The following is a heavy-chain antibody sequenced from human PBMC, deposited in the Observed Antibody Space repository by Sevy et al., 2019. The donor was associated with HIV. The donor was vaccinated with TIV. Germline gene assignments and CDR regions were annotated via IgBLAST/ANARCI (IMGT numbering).Heavy chain of an antibody. CDR3: ARDRYKHICGMDV. D-gene: IGHD5-18*01. Sequence: GGSLRLSCAASGFTLSSYSMNWVRQAPGKGLEWVSYISSSSSTIYYADSVKGRFTISRDNAKNSLYLQMNSLRAEDTAVYYCARDRYKHICGMDVWGQGTTVTVSS. CDR2: ISSSSSTI. J-gene: IGHJ6*02. CDR1: GFTLSSYS. V-gene: IGHV3-48*01.